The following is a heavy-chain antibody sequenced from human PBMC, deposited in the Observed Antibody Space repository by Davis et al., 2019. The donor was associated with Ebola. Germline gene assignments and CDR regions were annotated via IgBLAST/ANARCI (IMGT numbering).Heavy chain of an antibody. V-gene: IGHV3-74*01. CDR2: INSDESGT. CDR1: GFTFSNYW. CDR3: ARYNSAYERADLDY. Sequence: HTGGSLTLSCAASGFTFSNYWMHWVRQAPGKGLVWVSRINSDESGTTYADSVKGRFTISGDNAKNMLYLQMDSLRVEDTAVYYCARYNSAYERADLDYWGQGTLVTVSS. J-gene: IGHJ4*02. D-gene: IGHD5-12*01.